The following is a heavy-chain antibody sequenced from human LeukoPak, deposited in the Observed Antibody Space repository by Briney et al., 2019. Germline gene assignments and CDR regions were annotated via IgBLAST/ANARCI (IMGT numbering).Heavy chain of an antibody. CDR2: IYYSGRT. V-gene: IGHV4-4*02. Sequence: SETLSLTCGVSGGSISSSNWWSWVRQPPGKGLEWIGEIYYSGRTNYNPSLKNRVTMSVDKSNNQFSLKLSSVTAADTAVYYCARVMVGVRGLHFDDWGQGTLVTVSS. CDR3: ARVMVGVRGLHFDD. CDR1: GGSISSSNW. D-gene: IGHD1-26*01. J-gene: IGHJ4*02.